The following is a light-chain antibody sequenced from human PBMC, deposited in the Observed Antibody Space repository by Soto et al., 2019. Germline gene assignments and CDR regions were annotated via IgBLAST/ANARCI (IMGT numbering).Light chain of an antibody. CDR1: SSDVGSYNL. V-gene: IGLV2-23*01. CDR3: CSYAGSSNL. CDR2: EGI. Sequence: QSALTQPASVSGSPGQSITISCTGTSSDVGSYNLVSWYQQHPGKAPKLMIYEGIKRPSGVSNRFSGSKSGNTASLTISGLQAEDEADYYCCSYAGSSNLFGGGTKLTVL. J-gene: IGLJ2*01.